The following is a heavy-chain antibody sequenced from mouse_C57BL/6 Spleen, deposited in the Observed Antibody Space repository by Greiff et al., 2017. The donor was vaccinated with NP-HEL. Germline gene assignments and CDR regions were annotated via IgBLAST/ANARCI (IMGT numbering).Heavy chain of an antibody. Sequence: QVQLQQPGAELVMPGASVKLSCKASGYTFTSYWMHWVKQRPGQGLEWIGEIDPSDSYTNYNQKFKGKSTLTVDKSSSTAYMQLSSLTSEDSAVYYCARPSTMVTTAYYFDYWGQGTTLTVSS. CDR2: IDPSDSYT. CDR1: GYTFTSYW. J-gene: IGHJ2*01. CDR3: ARPSTMVTTAYYFDY. D-gene: IGHD2-2*01. V-gene: IGHV1-69*01.